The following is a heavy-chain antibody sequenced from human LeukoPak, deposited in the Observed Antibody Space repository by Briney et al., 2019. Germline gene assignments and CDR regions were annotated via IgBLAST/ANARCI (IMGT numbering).Heavy chain of an antibody. CDR2: IKQDGSEK. Sequence: GGSLRLSCAASGFTFSSYWMSWVRQAPGKGPEWVANIKQDGSEKYYVDSVKGRFTISRDNAKNSLFLQMNNLSPDDTAVYFCARDPYSGNYGNYYYYYMDVWGKGTTVTISS. V-gene: IGHV3-7*01. CDR3: ARDPYSGNYGNYYYYYMDV. CDR1: GFTFSSYW. J-gene: IGHJ6*03. D-gene: IGHD1-26*01.